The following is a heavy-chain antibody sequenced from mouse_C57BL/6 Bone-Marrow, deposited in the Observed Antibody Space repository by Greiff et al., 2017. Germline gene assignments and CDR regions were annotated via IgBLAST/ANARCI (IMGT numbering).Heavy chain of an antibody. D-gene: IGHD2-1*01. CDR1: GYTFTDYY. Sequence: EVQLQQSGPVLVKPGASVKMSCKASGYTFTDYYMNWVKQSHGKSLEWIGVINPYNGGTSYNQKFKGKATLTVDKSSSTAYMELNSLTSEDSAVYYCARGGSGDGNYGKAMDYWGQGTSVTVSS. J-gene: IGHJ4*01. CDR2: INPYNGGT. CDR3: ARGGSGDGNYGKAMDY. V-gene: IGHV1-19*01.